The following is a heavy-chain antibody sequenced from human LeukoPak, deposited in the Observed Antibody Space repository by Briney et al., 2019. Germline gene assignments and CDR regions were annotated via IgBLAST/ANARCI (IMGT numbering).Heavy chain of an antibody. CDR1: GFTFSSYG. J-gene: IGHJ6*03. V-gene: IGHV3-30*03. Sequence: GGSLRLSCAASGFTFSSYGMHWVRQAPGKGLEWVALLSNDGSNKYYAESVKGRFTISRDNSKNTLYLQMNSLRAEDTAVYYCARDQITMTRGVVARSTAYYKSYYMDVWGKGTTVTVSS. CDR2: LSNDGSNK. D-gene: IGHD3-10*01. CDR3: ARDQITMTRGVVARSTAYYKSYYMDV.